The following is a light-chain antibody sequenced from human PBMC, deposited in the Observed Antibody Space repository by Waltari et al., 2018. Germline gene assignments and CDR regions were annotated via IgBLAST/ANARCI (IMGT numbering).Light chain of an antibody. V-gene: IGLV3-25*03. CDR2: KDS. Sequence: SYELTQPPSVSVSPGQTARITCSAEPSPNQYAFWYQQKPGQAPVLVIYKDSERPSGIPERFSGSSSGTTVTLTISGAQAEDEADYYCQASDTSGSYPVFGGGTKLTVL. CDR3: QASDTSGSYPV. CDR1: PSPNQY. J-gene: IGLJ2*01.